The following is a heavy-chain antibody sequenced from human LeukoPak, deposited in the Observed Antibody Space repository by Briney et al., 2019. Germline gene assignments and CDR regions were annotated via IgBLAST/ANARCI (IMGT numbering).Heavy chain of an antibody. CDR1: GYTFTGYY. CDR2: INPNSGGT. CDR3: ARDYDDSSGYRLDV. V-gene: IGHV1-2*02. J-gene: IGHJ6*01. Sequence: GASVKVSCKPSGYTFTGYYMHWVRQAPGHRLEWMGWINPNSGGTNYPQKLQGRVTMTRNTSIVKAHFQLSRLRYDCPALDYVARDYDDSSGYRLDVWGKGTTVTVSS. D-gene: IGHD3-22*01.